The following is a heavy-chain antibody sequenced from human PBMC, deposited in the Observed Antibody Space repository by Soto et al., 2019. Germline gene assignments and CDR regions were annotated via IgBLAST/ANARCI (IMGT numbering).Heavy chain of an antibody. J-gene: IGHJ4*02. V-gene: IGHV4-39*01. CDR2: IYYSGST. Sequence: SETLSLTCTVSGGSISSSSYYWGWIRQPPGKGLEWIGSIYYSGSTYYNPSLKSRVTISVDTSKNQFSLKLSSVTAADTAVYYCASALGAARGYSYGGIYYFDYWGQGTLVTVSS. CDR1: GGSISSSSYY. D-gene: IGHD5-18*01. CDR3: ASALGAARGYSYGGIYYFDY.